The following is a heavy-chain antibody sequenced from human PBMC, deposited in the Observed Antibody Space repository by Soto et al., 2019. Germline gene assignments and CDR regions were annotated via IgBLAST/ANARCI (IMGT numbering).Heavy chain of an antibody. V-gene: IGHV1-2*02. CDR1: GYTFTDHY. CDR3: ARGRTVNFYGMDV. CDR2: INPHSGDT. Sequence: QVQLVQSGAELKKPGASVKVSYVASGYTFTDHYIHWVRQAPGQGLEWMGWINPHSGDTIYAQKFQGRVTLTRDTSISTAYMERSRLRSDDTAVYYCARGRTVNFYGMDVWGQGTTVTVSS. J-gene: IGHJ6*02. D-gene: IGHD4-17*01.